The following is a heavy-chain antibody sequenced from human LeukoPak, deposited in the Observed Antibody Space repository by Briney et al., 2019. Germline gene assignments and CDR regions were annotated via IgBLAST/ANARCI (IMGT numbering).Heavy chain of an antibody. D-gene: IGHD3-9*01. CDR2: ITGGGGGT. Sequence: PGGSLRLSCAASGFTFSNYAMSWVRQAPGKGLEWVSAITGGGGGTYSPDSVKGRFTISRANSKNTLYLQINSLRAEDTAVYYCAKWGDYDVLTGYYDPDYWGQGTLVTVSS. V-gene: IGHV3-23*01. J-gene: IGHJ4*02. CDR1: GFTFSNYA. CDR3: AKWGDYDVLTGYYDPDY.